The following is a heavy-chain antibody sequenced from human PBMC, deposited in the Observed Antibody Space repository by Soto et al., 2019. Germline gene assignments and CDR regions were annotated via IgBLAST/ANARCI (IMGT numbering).Heavy chain of an antibody. D-gene: IGHD3-10*01. V-gene: IGHV1-8*01. J-gene: IGHJ4*02. CDR1: GYTFTNYN. Sequence: QVQLVQSGAEVKTPGASVKVSCQASGYTFTNYNINWVRQATGQGLEWMGWMSPNSGNTGYAQTFQGRVTMTVSTSISTAYMELSSHRSEDTSVYYGARQDYYGSGTYDYWGQVTLVTVSS. CDR2: MSPNSGNT. CDR3: ARQDYYGSGTYDY.